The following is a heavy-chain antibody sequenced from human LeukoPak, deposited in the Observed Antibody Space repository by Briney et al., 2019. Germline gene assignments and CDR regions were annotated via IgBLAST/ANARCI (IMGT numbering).Heavy chain of an antibody. CDR1: GGSISNYY. CDR2: IYYSGST. CDR3: ARQAGSYAFYYYDY. D-gene: IGHD2-2*01. Sequence: SETLSLTCIVSGGSISNYYWTWIRQPPGKGLEWIGYIYYSGSTNYNPSLKSRVTISVDTSKNQFSLKLTSVTAADTAVYYCARQAGSYAFYYYDYWGQGTLVTVSS. J-gene: IGHJ4*02. V-gene: IGHV4-59*08.